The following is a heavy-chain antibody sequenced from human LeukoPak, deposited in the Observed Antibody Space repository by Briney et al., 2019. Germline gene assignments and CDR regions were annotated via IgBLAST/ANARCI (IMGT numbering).Heavy chain of an antibody. D-gene: IGHD1-26*01. V-gene: IGHV4-39*07. CDR2: IYYSGST. Sequence: SETLSLTCTVSGGSISSSNYYWGWIRQPPGKGLEWIGSIYYSGSTYYNPSLKSRVTISLDTSKNQFSLKLSSVTAADTAVYYCARSFSIVGVTIGFDYWGQGTLVTVSS. CDR3: ARSFSIVGVTIGFDY. J-gene: IGHJ4*02. CDR1: GGSISSSNYY.